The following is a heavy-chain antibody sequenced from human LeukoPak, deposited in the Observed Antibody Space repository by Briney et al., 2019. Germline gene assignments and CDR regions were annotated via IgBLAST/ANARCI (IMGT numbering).Heavy chain of an antibody. CDR3: ARNNRYYDFWSGPPSPAARPYYFDY. J-gene: IGHJ4*02. CDR2: MNPSNGNT. D-gene: IGHD3-3*01. Sequence: ASVKVSCKASGYFFTSYAINWVRQATGQGLEWMGWMNPSNGNTGFAQKFQGRLTMTRDTSISTAYMELSSLRSEDTAVYYCARNNRYYDFWSGPPSPAARPYYFDYWGQGTLVTVSS. CDR1: GYFFTSYA. V-gene: IGHV1-8*01.